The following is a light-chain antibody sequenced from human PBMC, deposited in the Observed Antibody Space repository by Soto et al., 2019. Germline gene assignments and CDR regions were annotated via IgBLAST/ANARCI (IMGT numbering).Light chain of an antibody. CDR2: WAS. V-gene: IGKV4-1*01. J-gene: IGKJ4*01. CDR1: QSVLYSSNNKNY. CDR3: QQYYSAPVT. Sequence: DIVMTQSPDSLAVSLGERATINCESSQSVLYSSNNKNYLAWYPQRPGQSPRLLISWASTRESGVPDRFSGSGSATDFTLTISSLQAEDVAVYYCQQYYSAPVTFGGGTKVEIK.